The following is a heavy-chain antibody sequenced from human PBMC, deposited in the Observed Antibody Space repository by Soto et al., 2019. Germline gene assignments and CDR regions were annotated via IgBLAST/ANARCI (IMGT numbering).Heavy chain of an antibody. V-gene: IGHV3-9*01. Sequence: EVQLVESGGGLVQPGRSLRLSCAASGFTFDDYAMHWVRQAPGKGLEWVSGISWNSGSIGYADSVKGRFTISRDNAKNSLYLQMNSLRAEGTALYYCAKAPGYSSGWYSDWFDPWGQGTLVTVSS. CDR2: ISWNSGSI. J-gene: IGHJ5*02. D-gene: IGHD6-19*01. CDR1: GFTFDDYA. CDR3: AKAPGYSSGWYSDWFDP.